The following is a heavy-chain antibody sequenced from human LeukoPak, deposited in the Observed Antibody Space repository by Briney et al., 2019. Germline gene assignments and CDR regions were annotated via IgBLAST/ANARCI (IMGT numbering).Heavy chain of an antibody. D-gene: IGHD6-13*01. Sequence: PSETLSLTCTVSGGSIRSYYWSWVRQPAGKGLEWIGCIYTSGNTNYNPSLKGRVTMSVDTSKNQFSLNLSSVTAADTAVYYCARGRGSSWYYFDYWGQGTLVTVSS. CDR3: ARGRGSSWYYFDY. CDR1: GGSIRSYY. CDR2: IYTSGNT. V-gene: IGHV4-4*07. J-gene: IGHJ4*02.